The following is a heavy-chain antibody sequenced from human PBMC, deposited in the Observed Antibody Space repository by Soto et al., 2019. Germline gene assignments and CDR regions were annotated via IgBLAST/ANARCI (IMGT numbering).Heavy chain of an antibody. V-gene: IGHV1-18*01. CDR2: VSSYNGNT. Sequence: GASVKVSCKASGYTFTDHGIDWVRQAPGQGLEWVGWVSSYNGNTDYAYNLKDRVIMTTDASMSTAYMELRGLRSDDTAVYYCAREVEGSYSPADFWGQGTPVTVSS. D-gene: IGHD3-10*01. J-gene: IGHJ4*02. CDR3: AREVEGSYSPADF. CDR1: GYTFTDHG.